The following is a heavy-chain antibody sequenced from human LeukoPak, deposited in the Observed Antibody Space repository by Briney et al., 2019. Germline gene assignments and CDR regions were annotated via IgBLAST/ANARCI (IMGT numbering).Heavy chain of an antibody. Sequence: ASVKVSCKASGGTFSSYAISWVRQAPGLGLEWMGGIIPIFGTANYAQKFQGRVTITADESTSTAYMELSSLRSEDTAVYYCAGITIFGVVMKKYYFDYWGQGTLVTVSS. CDR2: IIPIFGTA. V-gene: IGHV1-69*13. CDR3: AGITIFGVVMKKYYFDY. CDR1: GGTFSSYA. D-gene: IGHD3-3*01. J-gene: IGHJ4*02.